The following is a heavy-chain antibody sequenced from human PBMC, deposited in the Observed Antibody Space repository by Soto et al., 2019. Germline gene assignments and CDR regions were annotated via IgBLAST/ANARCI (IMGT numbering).Heavy chain of an antibody. CDR2: ISAYNGNT. D-gene: IGHD6-13*01. CDR3: ARDAAAGLNDY. CDR1: GYTFTSYG. V-gene: IGHV1-18*01. J-gene: IGHJ4*02. Sequence: QVQLVQSGAEVKKPGASVKVSCKASGYTFTSYGISWVRQAPGQGLEWMGWISAYNGNTKYVQKFKGRVTMPTDTSTSTAYMELRSLRSDDTAVYYCARDAAAGLNDYWGQGTLVTVSS.